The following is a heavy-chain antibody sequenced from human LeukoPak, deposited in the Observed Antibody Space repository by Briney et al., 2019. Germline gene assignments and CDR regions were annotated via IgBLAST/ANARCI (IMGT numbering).Heavy chain of an antibody. CDR1: GFTFSGYW. CDR3: ARESSRGNDY. Sequence: GGSLRLSCAASGFTFSGYWMHWVRHAPGKGLVWVSRINSDGSSTTYADSVKGRFSISRDNAKNSLYLQMNSLRAEDTAVYYCARESSRGNDYWGQGTLVTVSS. J-gene: IGHJ4*02. D-gene: IGHD2-15*01. CDR2: INSDGSST. V-gene: IGHV3-74*01.